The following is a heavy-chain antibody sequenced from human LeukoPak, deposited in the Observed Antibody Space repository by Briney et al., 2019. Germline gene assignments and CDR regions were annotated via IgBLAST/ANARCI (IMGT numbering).Heavy chain of an antibody. V-gene: IGHV3-23*01. CDR2: ISGSGGST. CDR3: AKDRSCTNDICHGDFDY. J-gene: IGHJ4*02. CDR1: GFTFSSYA. Sequence: GGSQRLSCAASGFTFSSYAVSWVRQAPGKGLEWVSSISGSGGSTYSADSVKGRFTISRDNSKNTLYLQMNSLRAEDTALYYCAKDRSCTNDICHGDFDYWGQGTLVTVSS. D-gene: IGHD2-8*01.